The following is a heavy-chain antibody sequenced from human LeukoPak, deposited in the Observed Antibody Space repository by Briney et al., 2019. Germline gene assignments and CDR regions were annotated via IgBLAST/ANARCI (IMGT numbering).Heavy chain of an antibody. CDR2: IYSGGST. CDR3: AKDREQWLPLDAFDI. V-gene: IGHV3-53*01. J-gene: IGHJ3*02. CDR1: GFTVSSNY. D-gene: IGHD6-19*01. Sequence: PGGSLRLSCAASGFTVSSNYMSWVRQAPGKGLEWVSVIYSGGSTYYADSVKGRFTISRDNSKNTLYLQMNSLRAEDTAVYYCAKDREQWLPLDAFDIWGQGTMVTVSS.